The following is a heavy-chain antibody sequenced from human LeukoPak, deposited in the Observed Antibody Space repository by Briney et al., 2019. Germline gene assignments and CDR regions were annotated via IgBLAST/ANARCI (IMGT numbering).Heavy chain of an antibody. V-gene: IGHV4-39*01. D-gene: IGHD6-6*01. J-gene: IGHJ2*01. CDR3: ARRALAARPGYWYFDL. CDR2: IFYNGRT. Sequence: PSETLSLTCSVSGGSISSVDYYWGWIRQPPGKGLEWIGNIFYNGRTYYNPSLKSRVTISVDTSKNQFSLKLSSVTAADTAVYYCARRALAARPGYWYFDLWGRGTLVTVSS. CDR1: GGSISSVDYY.